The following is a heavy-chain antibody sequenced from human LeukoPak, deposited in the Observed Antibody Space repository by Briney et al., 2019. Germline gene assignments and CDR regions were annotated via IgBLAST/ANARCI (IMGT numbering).Heavy chain of an antibody. J-gene: IGHJ4*02. CDR1: GYTFTGHG. CDR2: ISAYSGDT. D-gene: IGHD2-2*01. V-gene: IGHV1-18*01. Sequence: ASVKVSCKASGYTFTGHGISWVRQAPGQGLEWMGWISAYSGDTNYAQNLQGRVTMTTDTSTSTAYMELRSLRSDDTAVYYCARASDIILVPAVMPGDYWGQGTLVTVSS. CDR3: ARASDIILVPAVMPGDY.